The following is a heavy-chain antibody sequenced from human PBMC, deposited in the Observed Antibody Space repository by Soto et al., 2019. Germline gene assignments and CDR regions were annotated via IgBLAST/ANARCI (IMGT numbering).Heavy chain of an antibody. Sequence: GGSLRLSCTASGSTFSSYAMSWVRQAPGKELEWVSTISGNSGKTNYAESVKGRFSISRDNSKNTVHLQLDSLRAEDTAVYFCAKLGFVLMELYYFHQWGQGTLVTVSS. D-gene: IGHD2-8*01. J-gene: IGHJ4*01. V-gene: IGHV3-23*01. CDR1: GSTFSSYA. CDR3: AKLGFVLMELYYFHQ. CDR2: ISGNSGKT.